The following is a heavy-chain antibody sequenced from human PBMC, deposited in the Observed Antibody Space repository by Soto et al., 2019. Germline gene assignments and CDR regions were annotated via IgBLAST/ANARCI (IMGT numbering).Heavy chain of an antibody. D-gene: IGHD2-2*01. CDR3: AKGVLVVPAARDYFDY. Sequence: PGGSLRLSCAASGFTFSSYGMHWVRQAPGKGLEWVAVISYDGSNKYYADSVKGRFTISRDNSKNTLYLQMNSLRAEDTAAYYCAKGVLVVPAARDYFDYWGQGTLVTVSS. CDR1: GFTFSSYG. J-gene: IGHJ4*02. V-gene: IGHV3-30*18. CDR2: ISYDGSNK.